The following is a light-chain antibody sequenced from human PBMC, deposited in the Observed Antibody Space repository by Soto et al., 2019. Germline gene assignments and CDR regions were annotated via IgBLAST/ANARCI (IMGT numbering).Light chain of an antibody. CDR3: QKYNSART. V-gene: IGKV1-27*01. Sequence: DIQMTQSPSSLSASVGDRVTITCRASQGISNYLAWYQQKPGKVPKLLIYAASILQSSVPSRFSGSASGTDFTRTISSLQTEDVATYYWQKYNSARTFGGGNKGEIK. J-gene: IGKJ4*01. CDR1: QGISNY. CDR2: AAS.